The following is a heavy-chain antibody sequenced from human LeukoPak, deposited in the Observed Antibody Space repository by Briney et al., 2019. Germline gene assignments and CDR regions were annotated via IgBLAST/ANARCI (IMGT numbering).Heavy chain of an antibody. Sequence: GGSLRLSCAASGFTFSRYWMHWVRQVPGKGLXXXSRINSEGSSISYADSVKGRFSISRDNAKNTLFLQMNSLRGDDTAVYFCASGGDFASDGLDIWGQGSMVTVS. CDR1: GFTFSRYW. J-gene: IGHJ3*02. V-gene: IGHV3-74*01. D-gene: IGHD2-21*02. CDR3: ASGGDFASDGLDI. CDR2: INSEGSSI.